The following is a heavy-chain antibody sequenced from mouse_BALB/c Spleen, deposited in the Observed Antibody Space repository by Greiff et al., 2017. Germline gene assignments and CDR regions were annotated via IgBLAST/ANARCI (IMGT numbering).Heavy chain of an antibody. CDR2: ISDGGSYT. D-gene: IGHD1-1*02. CDR3: ARDLYGYFDY. V-gene: IGHV5-4*02. J-gene: IGHJ2*01. CDR1: GFTFSDYY. Sequence: EVQRVESGGGLVKPGGSLKLSCAASGFTFSDYYMYWVRQTPEKRLEWVATISDGGSYTYYPDSVKGRFTISRDNAKNNLYLQMSSLKSEDTAMYYCARDLYGYFDYWGQGTTLTVSS.